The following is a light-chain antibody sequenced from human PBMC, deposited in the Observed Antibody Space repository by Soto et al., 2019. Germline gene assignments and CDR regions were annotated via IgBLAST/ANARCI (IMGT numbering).Light chain of an antibody. Sequence: QSVLTQSSSASASLGSSVKLTCTLSSGHSSYIIAWHQQQPGKAPRYLMKLEGSGSYNKGSGVPDRFSGSSSGADRYLTISNHQFDDEADYYCETCDSNTRVFGGGTKLTVL. J-gene: IGLJ3*02. CDR2: LEGSGSY. V-gene: IGLV4-60*02. CDR1: SGHSSYI. CDR3: ETCDSNTRV.